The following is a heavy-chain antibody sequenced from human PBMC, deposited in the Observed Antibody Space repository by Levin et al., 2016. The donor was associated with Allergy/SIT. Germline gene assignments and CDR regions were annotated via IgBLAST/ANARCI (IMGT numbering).Heavy chain of an antibody. CDR2: IYYSGST. V-gene: IGHV4-59*01. CDR1: GGSISSYY. CDR3: ARTPRKRGYSYGGSPYYFDY. Sequence: SETLSLTCTVSGGSISSYYWSWIRQPPGKGLEWIGYIYYSGSTNYNPSLKSRVTISVDTSKNQFSLKLSSVTAADTAVYYCARTPRKRGYSYGGSPYYFDYWGQGTLVTVSS. J-gene: IGHJ4*02. D-gene: IGHD5-18*01.